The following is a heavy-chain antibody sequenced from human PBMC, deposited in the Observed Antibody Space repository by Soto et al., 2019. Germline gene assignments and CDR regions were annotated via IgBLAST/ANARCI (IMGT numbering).Heavy chain of an antibody. CDR1: GFTFSSYA. CDR2: ISGSGGST. J-gene: IGHJ4*02. D-gene: IGHD6-19*01. CDR3: ANQQWLTHFDY. Sequence: LSLTCAASGFTFSSYAMSWVRQAPGKGLEGVSAISGSGGSTYYADSVKGRFTISRDNSKNTLYLQMNSLRAEDTAVYYCANQQWLTHFDYWGQGTLVTVSS. V-gene: IGHV3-23*01.